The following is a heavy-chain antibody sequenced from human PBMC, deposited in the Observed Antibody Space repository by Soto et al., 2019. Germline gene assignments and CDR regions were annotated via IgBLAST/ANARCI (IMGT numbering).Heavy chain of an antibody. CDR1: GGTFSSYA. Sequence: ASVKVSCKASGGTFSSYAISWVRQAPGQGLEWMGGIIPIFGTANYAQKFQGRVTITADESTSQAYMGLSSLRSEDTAVYYCASPTIFGVVIPPDYYYYYGMDVWGQGTTVTVSS. V-gene: IGHV1-69*13. D-gene: IGHD3-3*01. CDR2: IIPIFGTA. CDR3: ASPTIFGVVIPPDYYYYYGMDV. J-gene: IGHJ6*02.